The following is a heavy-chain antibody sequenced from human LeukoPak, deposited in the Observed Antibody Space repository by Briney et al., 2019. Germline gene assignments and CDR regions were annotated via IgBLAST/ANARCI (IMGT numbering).Heavy chain of an antibody. D-gene: IGHD3-22*01. Sequence: TGGSLRLSCAASGFTFSSYAMSWVRQAPVKGLEWVSAISGGGGSTYYADSVKGRFTISRDNSKNTLYLQMNSLRAEDTAVYYCAKDLDDPNYYDSSGHDYWGQGTLVTVSS. CDR2: ISGGGGST. CDR3: AKDLDDPNYYDSSGHDY. V-gene: IGHV3-23*01. CDR1: GFTFSSYA. J-gene: IGHJ4*02.